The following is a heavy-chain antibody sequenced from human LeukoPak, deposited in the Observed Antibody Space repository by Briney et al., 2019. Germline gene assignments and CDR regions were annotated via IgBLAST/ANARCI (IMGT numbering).Heavy chain of an antibody. CDR3: AKAPGGIVGY. V-gene: IGHV3-23*01. CDR1: GFTFSNSA. CDR2: INGGGGST. J-gene: IGHJ4*02. Sequence: GGSLRLSCAASGFTFSNSAMSWVRQAPGKGLEWVSAINGGGGSTYYADSVKGRFTISRDNSKNTLYLQMNSLRAEDTAVYYCAKAPGGIVGYWGQGTLVTVSS. D-gene: IGHD3-16*01.